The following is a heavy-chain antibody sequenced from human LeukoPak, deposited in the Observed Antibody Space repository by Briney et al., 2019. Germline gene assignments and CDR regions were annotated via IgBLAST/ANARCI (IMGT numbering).Heavy chain of an antibody. D-gene: IGHD3-3*01. CDR3: ARHITVSKASFYYGMDV. Sequence: SETLSLTCTVSGGSMSNYYWSWIRQPPGKGLERIGYIYDSGSTNYNPSLKSRVSISVDTSKKQFSLKLSSVSAADTAVYYCARHITVSKASFYYGMDVWGQGTTVTVSS. V-gene: IGHV4-59*08. J-gene: IGHJ6*02. CDR1: GGSMSNYY. CDR2: IYDSGST.